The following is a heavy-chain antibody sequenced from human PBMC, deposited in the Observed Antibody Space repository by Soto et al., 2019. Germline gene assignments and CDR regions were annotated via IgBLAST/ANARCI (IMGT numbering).Heavy chain of an antibody. D-gene: IGHD1-7*01. V-gene: IGHV3-30*18. CDR2: ISYDGSNK. Sequence: GGSLRLSCAASGFTFSSYGMHWVRQAPGKGLEWVAVISYDGSNKYYADSVKGRFTISRDNSKNTLYLQMNSRRAEDTAVYYCAKDLGWNYVGAFDIWGQGTMVTVSS. CDR3: AKDLGWNYVGAFDI. J-gene: IGHJ3*02. CDR1: GFTFSSYG.